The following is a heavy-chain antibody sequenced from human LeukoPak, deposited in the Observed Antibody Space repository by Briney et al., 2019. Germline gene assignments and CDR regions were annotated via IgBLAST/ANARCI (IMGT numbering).Heavy chain of an antibody. CDR2: ISSSTSYI. J-gene: IGHJ5*02. Sequence: RSGGALKLSCSASEFTFSSYHMNWVPQAPGKGLEMVSLISSSTSYIYYADSVKGRFTISRDNAKNSLYLQMNSLRVEDTAVYYCARGPLGGYNSAWFDPWGQGTLVTVSS. D-gene: IGHD5-24*01. V-gene: IGHV3-21*05. CDR1: EFTFSSYH. CDR3: ARGPLGGYNSAWFDP.